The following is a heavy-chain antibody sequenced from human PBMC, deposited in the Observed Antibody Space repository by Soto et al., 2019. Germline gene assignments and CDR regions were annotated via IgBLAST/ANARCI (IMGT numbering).Heavy chain of an antibody. CDR2: VYGSGGAT. D-gene: IGHD1-26*01. Sequence: PGGSLRLSCVVSGISFRSYVMSWVRQAPGKGLEWISSVYGSGGATHYADSVKGRFTISRDNSKNTLYLQMNSLRAEDTAVYYCAGSGSADAFDIWGQGTMVTVSS. CDR3: AGSGSADAFDI. CDR1: GISFRSYV. J-gene: IGHJ3*02. V-gene: IGHV3-23*01.